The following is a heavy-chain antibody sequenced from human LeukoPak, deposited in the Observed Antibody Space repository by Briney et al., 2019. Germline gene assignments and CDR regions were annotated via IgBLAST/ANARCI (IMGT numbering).Heavy chain of an antibody. V-gene: IGHV1-69*04. CDR3: AKDSYYYDSSDYYSPYYFDY. J-gene: IGHJ4*02. CDR2: IIPILGIA. Sequence: ASVKVSCKASGYTFTSYYMHWVRQAPGQGLEWMGRIIPILGIANYAQNFQGRVTITADKSTTTAYMELSSLRSEDTAVYYCAKDSYYYDSSDYYSPYYFDYWGQGTLVTVSS. D-gene: IGHD3-22*01. CDR1: GYTFTSYY.